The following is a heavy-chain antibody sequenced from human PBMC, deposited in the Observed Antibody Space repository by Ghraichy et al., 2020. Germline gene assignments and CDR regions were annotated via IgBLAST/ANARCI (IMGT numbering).Heavy chain of an antibody. V-gene: IGHV3-23*01. CDR2: ISGSGGST. J-gene: IGHJ4*02. D-gene: IGHD6-19*01. CDR1: GFTFSSYA. CDR3: ANRLSRSGWYGAIDY. Sequence: GGSLRLSCAASGFTFSSYAMSWVRQAPGKGLEWVSAISGSGGSTYYADSVKGRFTISRDNSKNTLYLQMNSLRAEDTAVYYCANRLSRSGWYGAIDYWGQGTLVTVSS.